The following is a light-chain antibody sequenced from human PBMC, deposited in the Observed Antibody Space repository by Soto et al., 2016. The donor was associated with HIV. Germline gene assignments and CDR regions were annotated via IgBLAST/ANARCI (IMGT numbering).Light chain of an antibody. V-gene: IGKV1-16*02. CDR1: QDINNY. Sequence: DIQMTQSPSSPSASVGDTVTITCRASQDINNYLAWFQQKPGKAPKSLIYGASTLQSGVSSKFSGSRSGTDFTLTISSLQPEDFATYFCLQYSSSPFTFGPVTKVDIK. J-gene: IGKJ3*01. CDR3: LQYSSSPFT. CDR2: GAS.